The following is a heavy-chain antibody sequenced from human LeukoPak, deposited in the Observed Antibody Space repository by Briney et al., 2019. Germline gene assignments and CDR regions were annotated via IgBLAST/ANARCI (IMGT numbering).Heavy chain of an antibody. CDR3: AKSGDIVVVVAAPYNDY. CDR2: ISGSGGST. CDR1: GFTFSSYA. V-gene: IGHV3-23*01. Sequence: GGSLRLSCAASGFTFSSYAMSWVRQAPGKGLEWVSAISGSGGSTYYADSVKGRFTISRDNSKNTLYLQMNSLRAEDTAVYYCAKSGDIVVVVAAPYNDYWGQGTLVTVSS. D-gene: IGHD2-15*01. J-gene: IGHJ4*02.